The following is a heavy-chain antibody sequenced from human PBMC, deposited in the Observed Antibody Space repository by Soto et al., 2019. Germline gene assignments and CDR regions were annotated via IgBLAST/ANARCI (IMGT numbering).Heavy chain of an antibody. CDR1: GGTFSSYT. CDR3: AREANGHPGYSGYEELWA. J-gene: IGHJ5*02. Sequence: QVQLVQSGAEVKKPGSSVKVSCKASGGTFSSYTISWVRQAPGQGLEWMGRIIPILGIANYAQKFQGRVTINADKSTSTSYMELSSLRSEDTAVYYCAREANGHPGYSGYEELWAWGQVTLVTVSS. V-gene: IGHV1-69*08. D-gene: IGHD5-12*01. CDR2: IIPILGIA.